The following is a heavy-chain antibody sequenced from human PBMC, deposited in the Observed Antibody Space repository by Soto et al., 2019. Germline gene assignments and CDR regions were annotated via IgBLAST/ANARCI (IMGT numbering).Heavy chain of an antibody. Sequence: QVQLVQSGAEVKKPGSSVKVSCKASGGTFSSYTISWVRQAPGQGLEWMGRIIPILGIANYAQKFQGRVTITADKSTSTAYMELSSLRSEDTAVYYCAGSGGDCSGGSCYSGDDAFDIWGQGTMVTVSS. CDR3: AGSGGDCSGGSCYSGDDAFDI. D-gene: IGHD2-15*01. J-gene: IGHJ3*02. V-gene: IGHV1-69*02. CDR1: GGTFSSYT. CDR2: IIPILGIA.